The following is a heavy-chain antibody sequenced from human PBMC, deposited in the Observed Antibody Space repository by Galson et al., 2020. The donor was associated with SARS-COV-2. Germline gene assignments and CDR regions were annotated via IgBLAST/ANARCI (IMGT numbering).Heavy chain of an antibody. CDR2: IYYSGST. CDR3: ARESYDSSGYNVANFDY. Sequence: SETLSLTCTVSGVSISSYYWSWIRQPPGKGLEWIGYIYYSGSTNYNPSLKSRVTISVDTSKNQFSLKLSSVTAADTAVYYCARESYDSSGYNVANFDYGGQGTLVTVAS. D-gene: IGHD3-22*01. V-gene: IGHV4-59*01. CDR1: GVSISSYY. J-gene: IGHJ4*02.